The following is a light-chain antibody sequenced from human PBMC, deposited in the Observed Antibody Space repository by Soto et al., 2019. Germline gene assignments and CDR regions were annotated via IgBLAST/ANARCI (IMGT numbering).Light chain of an antibody. V-gene: IGKV3-20*01. CDR2: GAS. CDR1: QSVGSS. Sequence: EIVLTQSTCSLSLSPGVRSTITCRASQSVGSSLSWYQQKKGQAPRVLLYGASNRATAIPDRFSGSGFGTDFNLTITRRETEDFAVYYCQQYGDSPQTFGPGTKVDIK. CDR3: QQYGDSPQT. J-gene: IGKJ1*01.